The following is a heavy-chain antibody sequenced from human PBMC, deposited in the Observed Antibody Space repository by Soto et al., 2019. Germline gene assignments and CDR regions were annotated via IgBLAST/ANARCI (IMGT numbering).Heavy chain of an antibody. CDR3: ARDLAAGMIDY. V-gene: IGHV1-18*01. D-gene: IGHD6-13*01. CDR2: ISAHNGNT. Sequence: QVQLVQSGAEVKKPGASVKVSCKASGYTFTSYGISWVRQAPGQGLEWMGWISAHNGNTKYAQKVKGRVTITTDTSTSTAYIELRSLRSDDTAVYYCARDLAAGMIDYWGQGTLVTVSS. CDR1: GYTFTSYG. J-gene: IGHJ4*02.